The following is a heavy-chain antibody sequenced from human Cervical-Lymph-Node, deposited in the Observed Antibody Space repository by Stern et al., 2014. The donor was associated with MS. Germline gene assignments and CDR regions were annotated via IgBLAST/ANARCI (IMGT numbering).Heavy chain of an antibody. Sequence: EVHLVESGGGLVQPGGSLRLSCAASGFTFSSYTMNWVRQAPGRGLAWISYISSSSTIISYADSVKGRFTISRDNAKNSLYLQMNSLRDEDTAVYFCATVWMWGQGTLVTVSS. CDR1: GFTFSSYT. CDR3: ATVWM. J-gene: IGHJ4*02. CDR2: ISSSSTII. V-gene: IGHV3-48*02. D-gene: IGHD1-1*01.